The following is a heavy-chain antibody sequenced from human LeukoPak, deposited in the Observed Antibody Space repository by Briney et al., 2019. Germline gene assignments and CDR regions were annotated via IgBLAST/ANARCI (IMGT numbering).Heavy chain of an antibody. CDR1: GFTFSTYW. Sequence: GGSLRLSCTASGFTFSTYWMYWVRQAPGKGLEWVANVNQDGSEKFYVDSVKGRFTISRDNAKNSLYLQMNSQRVEDTAVYYCTRDGSGWSNYWGQGTPVTASS. CDR3: TRDGSGWSNY. D-gene: IGHD6-19*01. J-gene: IGHJ4*02. V-gene: IGHV3-7*01. CDR2: VNQDGSEK.